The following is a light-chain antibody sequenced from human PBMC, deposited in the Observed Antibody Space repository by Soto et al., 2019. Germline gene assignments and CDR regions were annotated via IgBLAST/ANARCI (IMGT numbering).Light chain of an antibody. V-gene: IGLV2-11*01. CDR2: EVN. CDR1: GNDVXAYNY. J-gene: IGLJ1*01. Sequence: QSLLTQPRSVSVSPVQSVTISCTGTGNDVXAYNYVSWYQQHPGIPPKLMISEVNNRHSGVSNRLSGSKSGNTESPTISGLQDEDEASYYCCSYARNRLYVCGSGTKVTVL. CDR3: CSYARNRLYV.